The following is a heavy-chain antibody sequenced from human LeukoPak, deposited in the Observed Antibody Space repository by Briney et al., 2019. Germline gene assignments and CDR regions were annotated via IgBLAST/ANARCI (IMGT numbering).Heavy chain of an antibody. J-gene: IGHJ4*02. CDR3: ARGVFGGVIADGFDY. Sequence: GGSLRLSCAASGFIFKKTWMTWVRQAPGKGLEWVSYISSSGSTIYYADSVKGLFTISRDNAKNSLYLQMNSLRAGDTAVYYCARGVFGGVIADGFDYWGQGTLVTVSS. D-gene: IGHD3-16*02. CDR1: GFIFKKTW. CDR2: ISSSGSTI. V-gene: IGHV3-48*01.